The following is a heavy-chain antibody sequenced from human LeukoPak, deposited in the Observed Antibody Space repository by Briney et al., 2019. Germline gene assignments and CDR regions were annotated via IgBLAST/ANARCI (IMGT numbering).Heavy chain of an antibody. V-gene: IGHV1-69*13. D-gene: IGHD3-3*01. CDR1: GGTFSSYA. Sequence: ASVKVSCKASGGTFSSYAISWVRQAPGQGLEWMGGIIPIFGTANYAQKFQGRVTITADESTSTAYMELSSLRSEDTAVYYCARDWSDYGFWSGYPPWGQGTLVTVSS. J-gene: IGHJ5*02. CDR2: IIPIFGTA. CDR3: ARDWSDYGFWSGYPP.